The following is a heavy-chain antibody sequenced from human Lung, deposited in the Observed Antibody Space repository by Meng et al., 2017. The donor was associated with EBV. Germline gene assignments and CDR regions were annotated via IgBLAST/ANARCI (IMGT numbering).Heavy chain of an antibody. Sequence: VQLRQSEGEVRKPGASVMVSCRASGYTFTHHGISWIRQAPGQGLEWLGWISCYNGDTIYAQKVQGRFTMTMDKSASTAYMDLRSLRSDDTAIYYCARDPSNTSGRYAYFDSWGQGTLVTVSS. CDR2: ISCYNGDT. J-gene: IGHJ4*02. D-gene: IGHD6-19*01. V-gene: IGHV1-18*01. CDR3: ARDPSNTSGRYAYFDS. CDR1: GYTFTHHG.